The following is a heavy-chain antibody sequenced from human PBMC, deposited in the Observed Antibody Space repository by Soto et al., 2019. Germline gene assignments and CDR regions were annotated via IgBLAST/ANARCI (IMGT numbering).Heavy chain of an antibody. CDR2: IFSNDEK. CDR3: ARIPIGSNWFYP. Sequence: PTLVNTTETLTLTCTVSGFSLSNARMAVSWIRPPPGKALAWLAHIFSNDEKSYTTSLKSSLTISKDTSKSQVVLTMTNMDPVDTATYYCARIPIGSNWFYPWGQGTLVTVSS. V-gene: IGHV2-26*01. J-gene: IGHJ5*02. CDR1: GFSLSNARMA. D-gene: IGHD3-16*01.